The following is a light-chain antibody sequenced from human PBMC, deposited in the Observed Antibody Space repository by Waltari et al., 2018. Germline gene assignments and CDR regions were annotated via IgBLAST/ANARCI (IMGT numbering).Light chain of an antibody. CDR2: DNT. V-gene: IGLV1-40*01. Sequence: QSVLTQPPSVSGAPGQRVTISCIGSSSNIGVGYDVTWHQKLPGTAPKLLIYDNTNRPSGVPDRFSGSKSGTSASLAITGLQAEDEADYYCQSYDSSLSGFYVFGTGTRVTVL. J-gene: IGLJ1*01. CDR1: SSNIGVGYD. CDR3: QSYDSSLSGFYV.